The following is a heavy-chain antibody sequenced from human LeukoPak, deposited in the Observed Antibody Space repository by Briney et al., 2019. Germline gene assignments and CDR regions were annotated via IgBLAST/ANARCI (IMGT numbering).Heavy chain of an antibody. V-gene: IGHV3-23*01. CDR2: ISSSGSGT. CDR1: GFTFSSYA. D-gene: IGHD6-13*01. J-gene: IGHJ4*02. Sequence: GGSLRLSCAASGFTFSSYAMSWVRQAPGKGLEWVSTISSSGSGTYYADSVKGRFTISRDNSNNALYLQMNSPRAEDTAVYFCSKGGSSWSRWDYWGQGTLVTVSS. CDR3: SKGGSSWSRWDY.